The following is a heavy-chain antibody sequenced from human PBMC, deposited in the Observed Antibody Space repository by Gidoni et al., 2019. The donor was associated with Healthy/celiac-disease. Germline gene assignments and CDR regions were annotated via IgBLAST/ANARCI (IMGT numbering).Heavy chain of an antibody. CDR1: GFTFDAYA. Sequence: EVQLVESAGGLVQSGRSLRLSCAASGFTFDAYAMHWVQPAPGKGLEWVSGISWNSGSIGYADSVKGRFTISRDNAKNSLYLQMNSLRAEDTALYYCAKGGYYDILSGRYFDYWGQGTLVTVSS. CDR2: ISWNSGSI. J-gene: IGHJ4*02. D-gene: IGHD3-22*01. CDR3: AKGGYYDILSGRYFDY. V-gene: IGHV3-9*01.